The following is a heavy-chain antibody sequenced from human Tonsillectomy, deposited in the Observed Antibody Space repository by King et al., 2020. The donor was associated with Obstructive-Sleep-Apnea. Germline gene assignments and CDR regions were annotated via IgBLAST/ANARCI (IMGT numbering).Heavy chain of an antibody. CDR3: ARDYGDYVGVDY. CDR1: GYTFSGYY. Sequence: VQLVESGAEVKKPGASMKVSCKASGYTFSGYYIHWVRQAPGQGLEHMGWINPNSGGTNYAQKFQGRVTMTRDTSITTAYMELSRLGSDDTAVYYCARDYGDYVGVDYWGQGTLVTVSS. J-gene: IGHJ4*02. D-gene: IGHD4-17*01. CDR2: INPNSGGT. V-gene: IGHV1-2*02.